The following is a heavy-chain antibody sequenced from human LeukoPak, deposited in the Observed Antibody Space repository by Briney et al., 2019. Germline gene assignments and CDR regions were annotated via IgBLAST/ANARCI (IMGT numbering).Heavy chain of an antibody. V-gene: IGHV3-7*05. D-gene: IGHD2-15*01. J-gene: IGHJ4*02. CDR2: IKQDGSEE. CDR3: ATEYKGY. Sequence: PGGSLRLSCVGSEFTFRTYWMSWVRQAPGKGLEWLANIKQDGSEEYYVDSVKGRFTISRDNTKNSLYLQINSLRADDTAIYYCATEYKGYWGQGTLVTVSS. CDR1: EFTFRTYW.